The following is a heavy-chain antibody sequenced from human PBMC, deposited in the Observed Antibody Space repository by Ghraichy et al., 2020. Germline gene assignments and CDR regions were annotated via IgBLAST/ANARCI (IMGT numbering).Heavy chain of an antibody. V-gene: IGHV4-59*01. CDR1: GGSISSYY. D-gene: IGHD6-13*01. CDR3: AREAAAVDYYYYYMDV. CDR2: IYYSGST. Sequence: ESLNISCTVSGGSISSYYWSWIRQPPGKGLEWIGYIYYSGSTNYNPSLKSRVTISVDTFKNQFSLKLSSVTAADTAVYYCAREAAAVDYYYYYMDVWGKGTTVTVSS. J-gene: IGHJ6*03.